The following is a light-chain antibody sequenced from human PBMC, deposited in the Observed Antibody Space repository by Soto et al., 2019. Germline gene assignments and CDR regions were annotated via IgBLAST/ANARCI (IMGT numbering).Light chain of an antibody. CDR1: QSVTSSY. V-gene: IGKV3-20*01. J-gene: IGKJ1*01. Sequence: EIVFTQSPGTLSLSPGERATLTCRTSQSVTSSYLAWYQQKPGQAPRLLIYGASSRATSIPDRFSGSGSGTDFTLTIIRLEPEDFAVYYCQQYGSSTWTFGQGTKVDIK. CDR2: GAS. CDR3: QQYGSSTWT.